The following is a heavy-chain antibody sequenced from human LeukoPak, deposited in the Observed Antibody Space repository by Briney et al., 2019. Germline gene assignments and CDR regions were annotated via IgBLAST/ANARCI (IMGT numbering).Heavy chain of an antibody. CDR3: AKVTTALFEY. CDR2: ISESGGNT. V-gene: IGHV3-23*01. D-gene: IGHD4-17*01. Sequence: GGSLRLSCAASGFTFSSYGMSWVRQAQGKGLEWVSAISESGGNTYYADSVKGRFTISRDNSKNTLYLQMNSLRVEDTAVYYCAKVTTALFEYWGQGTLVTVSS. J-gene: IGHJ4*02. CDR1: GFTFSSYG.